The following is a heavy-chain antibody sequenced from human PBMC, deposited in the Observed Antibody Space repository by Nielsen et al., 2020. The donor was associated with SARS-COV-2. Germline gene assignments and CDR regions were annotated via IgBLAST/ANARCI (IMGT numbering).Heavy chain of an antibody. V-gene: IGHV3-30*18. J-gene: IGHJ4*02. D-gene: IGHD3-22*01. CDR2: ISYDGSNK. Sequence: GGSLRFSCAASGFTFSSYGMHWVRQAPGKGLEWVAVISYDGSNKYYADSVKGRFTISRDNSKNTLYLQMNSLRAEDTAVYYCAKGAWYYDSSGYYAYWGQGTLVTVSS. CDR3: AKGAWYYDSSGYYAY. CDR1: GFTFSSYG.